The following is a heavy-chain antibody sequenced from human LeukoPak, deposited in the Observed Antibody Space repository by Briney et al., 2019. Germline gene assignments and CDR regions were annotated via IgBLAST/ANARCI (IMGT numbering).Heavy chain of an antibody. CDR3: ARAMGCTSTTCRNNWFDP. V-gene: IGHV3-66*02. D-gene: IGHD2-2*01. CDR1: GFTVSSNY. J-gene: IGHJ5*02. Sequence: GGSLRLSCAASGFTVSSNYVSWVRQLPGKWLDWVSVIYRGGSTYYADSVKCRFTISRDNSKNTLYLQMNSLRAEDTAVYYCARAMGCTSTTCRNNWFDPWGQGTLVTVSS. CDR2: IYRGGST.